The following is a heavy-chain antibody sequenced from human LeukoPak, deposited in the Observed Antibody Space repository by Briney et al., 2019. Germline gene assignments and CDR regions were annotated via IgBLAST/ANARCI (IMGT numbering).Heavy chain of an antibody. D-gene: IGHD3-22*01. CDR3: ARVRGYYDSSGYYRIDY. V-gene: IGHV3-21*01. CDR2: IISSSSYI. Sequence: KPGGSLRLSCAASGFTFSSYSMNWVRQAPGKGLEWVSSIISSSSYIYYADSVKGRFTISRDNAKNSLYLQMNSLRAEDTAVYYCARVRGYYDSSGYYRIDYWGQGTLVTVSS. CDR1: GFTFSSYS. J-gene: IGHJ4*02.